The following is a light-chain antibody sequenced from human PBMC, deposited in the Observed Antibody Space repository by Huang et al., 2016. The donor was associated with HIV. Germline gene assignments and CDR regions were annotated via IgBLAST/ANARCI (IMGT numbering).Light chain of an antibody. Sequence: DIQMTQSPSSLSVSVGDRVTITCRASQGISNSLAWYQQKPGKAPKLLLYAASRLKSGVPSRFSGSGSGTDYTLTISSLQPEDFATYYCQQYYSTPPITFGQGTRLEIK. CDR3: QQYYSTPPIT. V-gene: IGKV1-NL1*01. J-gene: IGKJ5*01. CDR1: QGISNS. CDR2: AAS.